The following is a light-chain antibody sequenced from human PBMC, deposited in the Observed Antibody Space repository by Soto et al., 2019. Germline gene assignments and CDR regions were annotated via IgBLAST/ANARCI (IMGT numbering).Light chain of an antibody. Sequence: DIVLTQSPATLSLSPGDRATLSCRASQSVSNYFAWYQQKPCQAPRLLIHDTSKRATGIPARFIGGGCGTDFSPPISSLEPEDVAVYYCRQRDDWPLTFGQGTRVEIK. CDR2: DTS. CDR3: RQRDDWPLT. V-gene: IGKV3-11*01. CDR1: QSVSNY. J-gene: IGKJ1*01.